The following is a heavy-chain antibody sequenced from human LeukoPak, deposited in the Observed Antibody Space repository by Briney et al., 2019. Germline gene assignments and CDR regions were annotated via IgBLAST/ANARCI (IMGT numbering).Heavy chain of an antibody. Sequence: ASVKVSCKASGHTFTSYAMHWVRQAPGQRLEWMGWINAGNGNTKYSQKFQGRVTITRDTSASTAYMELSSLRSEDTAVYYCARAASRITMVQGYWGQGTLVTVSS. CDR2: INAGNGNT. V-gene: IGHV1-3*01. D-gene: IGHD3-10*01. CDR1: GHTFTSYA. CDR3: ARAASRITMVQGY. J-gene: IGHJ4*02.